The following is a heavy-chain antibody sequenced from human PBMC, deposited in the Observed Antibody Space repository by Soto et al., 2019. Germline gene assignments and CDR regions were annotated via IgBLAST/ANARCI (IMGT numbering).Heavy chain of an antibody. CDR1: GGSISSSSYY. V-gene: IGHV4-39*01. Sequence: ASETLSLTCTVSGGSISSSSYYWGWIRQPPGKGLEWIGSIYYSRSTYYNPSLKSRVTISVDTSKNQFSLKLSSVTAADTAVYYCARQGRGSGSELDYWGQGTLVTVSS. D-gene: IGHD6-19*01. J-gene: IGHJ4*02. CDR3: ARQGRGSGSELDY. CDR2: IYYSRST.